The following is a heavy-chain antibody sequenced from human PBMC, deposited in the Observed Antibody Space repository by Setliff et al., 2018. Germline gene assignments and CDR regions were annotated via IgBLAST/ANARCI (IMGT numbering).Heavy chain of an antibody. V-gene: IGHV4-39*01. CDR3: ASRSRVVEEPPRQVILDDGFDI. CDR1: GGSISSSSHY. D-gene: IGHD2-15*01. J-gene: IGHJ3*02. CDR2: ISYSGTT. Sequence: PSETLSLTCTVSGGSISSSSHYWGWLRQPPGKGLEWIGSISYSGTTYHNRSLRSRVTISIDTSKNQFSLKVTSVTAADTAVYHCASRSRVVEEPPRQVILDDGFDIWGQGTRVTVS.